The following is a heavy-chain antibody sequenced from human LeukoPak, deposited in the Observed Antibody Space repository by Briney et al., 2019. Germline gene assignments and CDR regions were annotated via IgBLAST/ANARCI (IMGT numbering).Heavy chain of an antibody. D-gene: IGHD6-19*01. CDR2: IYYSGST. J-gene: IGHJ6*02. CDR1: GGSISSYY. V-gene: IGHV4-59*01. CDR3: ARDAIAVAGTVYYYYGMDV. Sequence: PSETLSLTCTVSGGSISSYYWSWIRQPPGKGLEWIGYIYYSGSTNYNPSLKSRVTISVDTSKNQFSLKLSSVTAAGTAVYYCARDAIAVAGTVYYYYGMDVWGQGTTVTVSS.